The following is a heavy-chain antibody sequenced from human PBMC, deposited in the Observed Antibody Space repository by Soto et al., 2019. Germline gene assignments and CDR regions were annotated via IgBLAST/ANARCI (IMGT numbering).Heavy chain of an antibody. V-gene: IGHV1-69*06. D-gene: IGHD6-13*01. J-gene: IGHJ6*02. Sequence: QVQLVQSGAEVKKPGSSVKVSCKASGGTFSSYAISWVRQAPGQGLEWMGGIIPTFGTANYAQKFQGRVTITADKSTSTAYMELSSLRSEDTAVYYCARDPRSSSWRWDYYYYGMDVWGQGTTVTVSS. CDR3: ARDPRSSSWRWDYYYYGMDV. CDR1: GGTFSSYA. CDR2: IIPTFGTA.